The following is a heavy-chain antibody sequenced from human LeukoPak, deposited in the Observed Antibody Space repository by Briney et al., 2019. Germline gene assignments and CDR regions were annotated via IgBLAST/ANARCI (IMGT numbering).Heavy chain of an antibody. V-gene: IGHV1-18*01. J-gene: IGHJ5*02. CDR2: ISAYNGNT. CDR1: GYTFTSYG. Sequence: ASVKVSCKASGYTFTSYGISWVRQAPGQGLEWMGWISAYNGNTNYAQKLQGRVTMTTDTSTSTAYMELRSLRSDDTAVYYCARGGTTGTTPHNWFDPWGQGTLVTVSS. CDR3: ARGGTTGTTPHNWFDP. D-gene: IGHD1-1*01.